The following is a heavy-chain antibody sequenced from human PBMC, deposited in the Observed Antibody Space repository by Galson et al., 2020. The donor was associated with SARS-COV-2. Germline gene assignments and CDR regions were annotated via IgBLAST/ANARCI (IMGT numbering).Heavy chain of an antibody. J-gene: IGHJ4*02. D-gene: IGHD3-22*01. Sequence: PGGSLRLSCAASGFTFSSYGMHWVRQAPGKGLERVAVIWYDGSNKYYADSVKGRFTISRDNSKNTLYLQMNSLRAEDTAVYYCAADNGPDSSGYYYVYSTDYWGQGTLVTVSS. CDR1: GFTFSSYG. CDR2: IWYDGSNK. CDR3: AADNGPDSSGYYYVYSTDY. V-gene: IGHV3-33*01.